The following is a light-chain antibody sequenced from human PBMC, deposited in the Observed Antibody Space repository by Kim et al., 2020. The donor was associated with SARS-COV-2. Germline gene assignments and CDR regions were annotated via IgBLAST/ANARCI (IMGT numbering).Light chain of an antibody. CDR3: QQYGNSPFT. CDR1: QSVTNSY. V-gene: IGKV3-20*01. J-gene: IGKJ2*01. Sequence: EIVLTQSPGPLSLSPGERATLSCRASQSVTNSYLAWHQQKPGQAPRLLVYGASRRATGIPDRFSGSGSGTDFTLTISRLEPEDFAVYYCQQYGNSPFTFGQGTKLEI. CDR2: GAS.